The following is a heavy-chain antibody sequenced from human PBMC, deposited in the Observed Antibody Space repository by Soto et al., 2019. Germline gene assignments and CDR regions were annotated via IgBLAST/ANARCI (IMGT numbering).Heavy chain of an antibody. D-gene: IGHD2-2*01. Sequence: VPVKVSCKASGYTFTSYEINWVRQATGQGLEWMGWMNPNSGNTGYAQKFQGRVTMTRNTSISTAYMELSSLRSEDTAVYYCARVAVPAAADDAFDIWGQGTMVTVSS. CDR1: GYTFTSYE. V-gene: IGHV1-8*01. CDR2: MNPNSGNT. J-gene: IGHJ3*02. CDR3: ARVAVPAAADDAFDI.